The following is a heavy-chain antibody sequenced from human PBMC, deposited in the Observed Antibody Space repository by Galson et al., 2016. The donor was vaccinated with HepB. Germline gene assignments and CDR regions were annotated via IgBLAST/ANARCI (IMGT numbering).Heavy chain of an antibody. J-gene: IGHJ6*02. D-gene: IGHD3-16*01. CDR3: ARGGRFYFYGMDV. V-gene: IGHV4-30-4*01. Sequence: TLSLTCTVSGASMRTGDYYWTWIRQPPGKGLELIGYIFYSGSPYYNPYLKSRVSISADMSNKQFSLKLSSVSAADTAVYFCARGGRFYFYGMDVWGQGTMVTVSS. CDR1: GASMRTGDYY. CDR2: IFYSGSP.